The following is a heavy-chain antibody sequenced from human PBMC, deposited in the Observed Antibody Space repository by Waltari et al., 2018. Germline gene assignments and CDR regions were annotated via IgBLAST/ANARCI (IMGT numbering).Heavy chain of an antibody. CDR3: ARVPAAIDYYYMDV. CDR1: GGSISSYY. D-gene: IGHD2-2*01. CDR2: IYTSGST. J-gene: IGHJ6*03. Sequence: QVQLQESGPGLVKPSETLSLTCTLSGGSISSYYWSWIRQPAGKGLEWIGRIYTSGSTNYNPSLKSRVTMSVDTSKNQFSLKLSSVTAADTAVYYCARVPAAIDYYYMDVWGKGTTVTISS. V-gene: IGHV4-4*07.